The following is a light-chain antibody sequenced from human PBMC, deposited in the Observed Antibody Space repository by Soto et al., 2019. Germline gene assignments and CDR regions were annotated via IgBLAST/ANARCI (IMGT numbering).Light chain of an antibody. J-gene: IGLJ1*01. Sequence: QSALTQPPSASGSPGQSLTIAVTGTSSDVGFYNFVSWYQQRPGKAPKLVIYEVTKRPSGVPDRFSGSKSGSTASLTVSGLQADDEAEYYCASYAGTKLFVFGSGTKVTVL. CDR2: EVT. CDR3: ASYAGTKLFV. V-gene: IGLV2-8*01. CDR1: SSDVGFYNF.